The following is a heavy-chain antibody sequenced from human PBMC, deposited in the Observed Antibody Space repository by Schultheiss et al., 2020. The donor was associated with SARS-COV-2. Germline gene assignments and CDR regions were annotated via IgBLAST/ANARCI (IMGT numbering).Heavy chain of an antibody. CDR2: ISYDGSNK. Sequence: GESLKISCAASGFTFSSYAMHWVRQAPGKGLEWVAVISYDGSNKYYADSVKGRFTISRDNSKNTLYLQMNSLRAEDTAVYYCARGEEWLVQEVFDYWGQGTLVTVSS. J-gene: IGHJ4*02. CDR1: GFTFSSYA. D-gene: IGHD6-19*01. CDR3: ARGEEWLVQEVFDY. V-gene: IGHV3-30*01.